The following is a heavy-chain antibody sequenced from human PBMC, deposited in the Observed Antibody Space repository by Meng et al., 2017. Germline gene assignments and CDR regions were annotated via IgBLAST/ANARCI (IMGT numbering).Heavy chain of an antibody. D-gene: IGHD3-16*01. Sequence: QVRGGQCVAGVRELGSSGMASCEASGGTFSSYTISWVRQAPGQGLEWMGRIIPILGIANYAQKFQGRVTITADKSTSTAYMELSSLRSEDTAVYYCARDRGLEFDPWGQGTLVTVSS. CDR2: IIPILGIA. CDR3: ARDRGLEFDP. J-gene: IGHJ5*02. V-gene: IGHV1-69*08. CDR1: GGTFSSYT.